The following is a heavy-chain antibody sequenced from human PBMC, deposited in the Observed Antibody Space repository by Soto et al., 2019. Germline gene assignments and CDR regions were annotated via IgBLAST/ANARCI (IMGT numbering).Heavy chain of an antibody. V-gene: IGHV3-23*01. Sequence: GGSLRLSCAASGFTFSNAWMSWVRQAPGKGLEWVSAISGSGGSTYYADSVKGRFTISRDNSKNTLYLQMKSLRAEDTAVYYCAKDTIVATIFGPFDYWGQGTLVTVSS. CDR2: ISGSGGST. CDR3: AKDTIVATIFGPFDY. CDR1: GFTFSNAW. D-gene: IGHD5-12*01. J-gene: IGHJ4*02.